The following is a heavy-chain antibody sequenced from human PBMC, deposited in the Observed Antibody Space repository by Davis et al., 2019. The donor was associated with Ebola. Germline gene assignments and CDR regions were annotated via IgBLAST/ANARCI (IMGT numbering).Heavy chain of an antibody. V-gene: IGHV3-11*03. J-gene: IGHJ4*02. CDR3: AKYNYVWGSYLMMDY. CDR1: GFTFSDYY. D-gene: IGHD3-16*01. CDR2: ISSSSSYT. Sequence: GGSLRLSCAASGFTFSDYYMSWIRQAPGKGLEWVSYISSSSSYTNYADSVKGRFTISRDNSKNTLYLQMNSLRAEDTAVYYCAKYNYVWGSYLMMDYWGQGTLVTVSS.